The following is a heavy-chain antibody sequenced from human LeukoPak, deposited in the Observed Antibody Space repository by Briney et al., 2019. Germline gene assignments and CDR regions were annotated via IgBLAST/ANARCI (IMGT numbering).Heavy chain of an antibody. D-gene: IGHD1-26*01. Sequence: GGSLRLSCAASGFTFSSYAMHWVRQAPGKGLEWVAVISYDGSNKYYADSVKGRFTISRDNSKSTLYLQMNSLRTEDTAVYYCARAAGTYSYYMDVWGKGSTVTISS. CDR3: ARAAGTYSYYMDV. CDR2: ISYDGSNK. J-gene: IGHJ6*03. V-gene: IGHV3-30*04. CDR1: GFTFSSYA.